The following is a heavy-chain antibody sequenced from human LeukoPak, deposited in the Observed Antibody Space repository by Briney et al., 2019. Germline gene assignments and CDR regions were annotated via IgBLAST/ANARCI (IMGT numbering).Heavy chain of an antibody. Sequence: GESLKISCKASGYGFANYWIGWVRQMPGRGLEWMGLIYLSGPAIVYSPSFEGQVTISADKSTNTAYLHWSGLEASDTALYFCGSAIHGTTWFDPWGQGTLVTVSP. J-gene: IGHJ5*02. D-gene: IGHD1-1*01. CDR1: GYGFANYW. CDR2: IYLSGPAI. CDR3: GSAIHGTTWFDP. V-gene: IGHV5-51*01.